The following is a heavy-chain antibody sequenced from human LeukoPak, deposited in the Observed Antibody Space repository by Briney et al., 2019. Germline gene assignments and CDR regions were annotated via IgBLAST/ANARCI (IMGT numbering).Heavy chain of an antibody. CDR3: ARVSRPYYDSSGYQV. D-gene: IGHD3-22*01. CDR1: GGSISSGGYY. CDR2: IYYSGST. J-gene: IGHJ4*02. Sequence: MASQTLSLTCTASGGSISSGGYYWSWIRQHPGKGLEWIGYIYYSGSTYYNPSLKSRVTISVDTSKNQFSLKLSSVTAADTAVYYCARVSRPYYDSSGYQVWGQGTLVTVSS. V-gene: IGHV4-31*03.